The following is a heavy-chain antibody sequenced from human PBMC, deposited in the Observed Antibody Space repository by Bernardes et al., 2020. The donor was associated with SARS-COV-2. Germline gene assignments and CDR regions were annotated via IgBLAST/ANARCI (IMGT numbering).Heavy chain of an antibody. CDR3: AKDYCGGDCDFFDY. Sequence: SLRLSCAASGFTLDTFAMSWVRQAPGKGLEWLSGVSGSGDTYYADSVKGRFTISRDTSKNIVFLQMNNLRAEDPAVYYCAKDYCGGDCDFFDYWGQGTVVTVSS. D-gene: IGHD2-21*02. CDR1: GFTLDTFA. J-gene: IGHJ4*02. CDR2: VSGSGDT. V-gene: IGHV3-23*01.